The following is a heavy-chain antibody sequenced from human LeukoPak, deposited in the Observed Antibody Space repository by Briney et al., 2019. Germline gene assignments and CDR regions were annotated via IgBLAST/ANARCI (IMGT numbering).Heavy chain of an antibody. CDR3: AKDGYDSSGYYTTPFDY. Sequence: TGGSLRLSCAASGFTFSSYAMSWVRQAPGKGLEWVSAISGSGGSTYYADSVKRRSTISRDNSKNTLYLQMNSLRAEDTAVYYCAKDGYDSSGYYTTPFDYWGQGTLVTVSS. J-gene: IGHJ4*02. D-gene: IGHD3-22*01. V-gene: IGHV3-23*01. CDR1: GFTFSSYA. CDR2: ISGSGGST.